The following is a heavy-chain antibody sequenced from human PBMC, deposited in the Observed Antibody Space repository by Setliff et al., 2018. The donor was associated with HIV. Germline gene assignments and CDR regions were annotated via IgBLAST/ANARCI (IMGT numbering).Heavy chain of an antibody. J-gene: IGHJ4*02. CDR2: IYPGDSDT. Sequence: PGESLKISCKGSGYSFTSYWIGWVRQMPGKGLEWMGIIYPGDSDTRYSPSFQGQVTISADKSISTAYLQWSSLKASDTAMYYCARGGVIDSQTNFFDFWGQGTLVTVSS. CDR1: GYSFTSYW. CDR3: ARGGVIDSQTNFFDF. D-gene: IGHD2-21*01. V-gene: IGHV5-51*01.